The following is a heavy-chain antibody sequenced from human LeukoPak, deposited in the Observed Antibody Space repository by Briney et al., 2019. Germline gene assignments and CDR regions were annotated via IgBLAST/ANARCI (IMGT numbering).Heavy chain of an antibody. CDR3: ARDACSSTSCFRCC. CDR2: ITSGSTYI. V-gene: IGHV3-21*01. CDR1: GFIFSTYT. D-gene: IGHD2-2*01. Sequence: GESLRLSCAASGFIFSTYTMNWVRKAPGKGLEWVSSITSGSTYISYADSLKGRFTVSRDNARNSLYLQMNSLRAEDTAVYYCARDACSSTSCFRCCWGQGTLVSVS. J-gene: IGHJ4*02.